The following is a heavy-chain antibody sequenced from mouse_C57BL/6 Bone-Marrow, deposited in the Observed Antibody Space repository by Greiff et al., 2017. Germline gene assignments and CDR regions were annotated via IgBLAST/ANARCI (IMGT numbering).Heavy chain of an antibody. J-gene: IGHJ3*01. Sequence: EVKVVESGGGLVQPGGSLKLSCAASGFTFSDYYMYWVRQTPGKRLEWVAYISNGGGSTYYPDTVKGRFTISRDNAKNTLYLQMSRLKSEDTAMYYCARGPYWGQGTLVTVSA. V-gene: IGHV5-12*01. CDR2: ISNGGGST. CDR1: GFTFSDYY. CDR3: ARGPY.